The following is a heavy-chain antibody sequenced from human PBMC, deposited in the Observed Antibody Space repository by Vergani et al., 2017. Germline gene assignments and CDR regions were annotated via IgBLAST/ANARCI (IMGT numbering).Heavy chain of an antibody. V-gene: IGHV3-30*02. CDR1: GFTFNSYG. CDR3: ATAGAAYCRGASCYDFFEY. Sequence: QVQLVESGGGVVQPGGSLRLSCAASGFTFNSYGMHWVRQAPGKGLEWVAFTRYDGIVEYYGDSVRGRFTISRDNSKNTLYLQMNRLRPEDTAVYYCATAGAAYCRGASCYDFFEYWGQGTLVTVAS. D-gene: IGHD2-15*01. CDR2: TRYDGIVE. J-gene: IGHJ4*02.